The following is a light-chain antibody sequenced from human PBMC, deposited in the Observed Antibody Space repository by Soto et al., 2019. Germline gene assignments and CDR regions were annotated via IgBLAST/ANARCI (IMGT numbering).Light chain of an antibody. V-gene: IGKV1-9*01. CDR1: QGISSF. CDR3: QQLERDSYHIT. Sequence: IQLTQSPSSLSASIGDRVTITCRASQGISSFLAWYQQKPGKAPKLLIYAASSWQSGIPSRFSGSGSGTDFALPISSCQPEDFATYYRQQLERDSYHITVDQGPRMEMK. CDR2: AAS. J-gene: IGKJ5*01.